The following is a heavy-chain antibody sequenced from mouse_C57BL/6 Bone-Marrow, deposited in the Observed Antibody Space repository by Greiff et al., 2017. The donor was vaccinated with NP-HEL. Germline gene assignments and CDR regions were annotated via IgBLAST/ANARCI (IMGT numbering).Heavy chain of an antibody. V-gene: IGHV5-6*01. CDR2: ISSGGSYT. Sequence: VQLKESGGDLVKPGGSLKLSCAASGFTFSSYGMSWVRQTPDKRLEWVATISSGGSYTYYPDCVKGRFTISRDNAKNTLYLQMSSLKSEDTAMYYCARQGELGLFAYWGQGTLVTVSA. CDR1: GFTFSSYG. CDR3: ARQGELGLFAY. D-gene: IGHD4-1*01. J-gene: IGHJ3*01.